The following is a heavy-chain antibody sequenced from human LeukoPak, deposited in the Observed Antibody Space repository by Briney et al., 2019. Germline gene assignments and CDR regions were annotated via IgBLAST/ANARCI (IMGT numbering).Heavy chain of an antibody. V-gene: IGHV3-48*03. J-gene: IGHJ6*03. D-gene: IGHD1-26*01. CDR3: ARGGTTAYYYYYYMDV. Sequence: GGSLRLSCAASGFTFSSYEMNWVRQAPGKGLEWVSYIRSSGSTIYYADSVKGRFTISRDNAKNSLYLQMNSLRAEDTAVYYCARGGTTAYYYYYYMDVWGKGTTVTVSS. CDR2: IRSSGSTI. CDR1: GFTFSSYE.